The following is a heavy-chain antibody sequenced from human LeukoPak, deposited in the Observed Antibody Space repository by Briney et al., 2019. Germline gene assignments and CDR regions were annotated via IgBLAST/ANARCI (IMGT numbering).Heavy chain of an antibody. Sequence: GGSLRLSCAASGFTFSSYAMSWVRQAPGKGLEWVSAISGSGGSTYYADSVKGRFTISRDNSKNTLYLQMSSLRAEDTAVYYCAKGVANWNDGFIGYWGQGTLVTVSS. D-gene: IGHD1-1*01. J-gene: IGHJ4*02. CDR3: AKGVANWNDGFIGY. V-gene: IGHV3-23*01. CDR1: GFTFSSYA. CDR2: ISGSGGST.